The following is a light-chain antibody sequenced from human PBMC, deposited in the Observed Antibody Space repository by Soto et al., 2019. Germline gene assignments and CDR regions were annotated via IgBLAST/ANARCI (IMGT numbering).Light chain of an antibody. J-gene: IGKJ4*01. CDR3: QQYGSSPLT. CDR1: QSVSSSY. V-gene: IGKV3-20*01. CDR2: GAS. Sequence: DIVMTQSPGTLSVSPGERATLTCRASQSVSSSYLAWYQQKPGQAPRLLIYGASSRATGIPDRFSGSGSGTDFTLTISRLEPEDFAVYYCQQYGSSPLTFGGGTKVDIK.